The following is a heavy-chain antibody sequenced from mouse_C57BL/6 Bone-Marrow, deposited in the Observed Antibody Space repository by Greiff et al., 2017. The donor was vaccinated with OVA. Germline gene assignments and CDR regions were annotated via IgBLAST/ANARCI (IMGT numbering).Heavy chain of an antibody. J-gene: IGHJ3*01. V-gene: IGHV1-82*01. CDR3: AHYSNYPFAY. D-gene: IGHD2-5*01. CDR1: GYAFSSSW. CDR2: IYPGDGDT. Sequence: QVQLKESGPELVKPGASVKISCKASGYAFSSSWMNWVKQRPGKGLEWIGRIYPGDGDTNYNGKFKGKATLTADKSSSTAYMQLSSLTSEDSAVYFCAHYSNYPFAYWGQGTLVTVSA.